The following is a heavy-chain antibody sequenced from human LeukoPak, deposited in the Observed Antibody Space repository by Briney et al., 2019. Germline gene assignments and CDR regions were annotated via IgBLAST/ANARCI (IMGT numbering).Heavy chain of an antibody. D-gene: IGHD6-6*01. CDR1: GYTFTGYY. Sequence: ASVKVSCKASGYTFTGYYMHWVRQAPGQGLEWMGWINPNSGDTNYAQRFQGRVTMTRDTSISTAYMGLSRLRSDDTAVYYCAREEYSSSDAFDIWGQGTMVTVSS. V-gene: IGHV1-2*02. CDR2: INPNSGDT. CDR3: AREEYSSSDAFDI. J-gene: IGHJ3*02.